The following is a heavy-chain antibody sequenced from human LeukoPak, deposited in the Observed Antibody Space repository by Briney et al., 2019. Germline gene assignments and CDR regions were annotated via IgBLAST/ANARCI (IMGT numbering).Heavy chain of an antibody. D-gene: IGHD5-12*01. CDR1: GFTFSSYG. CDR2: ISYDGSNK. Sequence: GRSLRLSCAASGFTFSSYGMHWVRQAPVKGLEWVAVISYDGSNKYYADSVKGRFTISRDNSKNTLYLQMNSLRAEDTAVYYCVKDQLRGSDLLVAFDIWGQGTMVTVSS. CDR3: VKDQLRGSDLLVAFDI. V-gene: IGHV3-30*18. J-gene: IGHJ3*02.